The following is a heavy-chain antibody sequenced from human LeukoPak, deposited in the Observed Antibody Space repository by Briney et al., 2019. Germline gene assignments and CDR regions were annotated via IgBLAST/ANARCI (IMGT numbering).Heavy chain of an antibody. CDR1: GFTFSSYG. CDR2: IRYDGSNK. Sequence: GGSLRLSCAASGFTFSSYGMHWVRQAPGKGLEWVAFIRYDGSNKYYADSVKGRFTISRDNSKNTLYLQMNSLRAEDTAVYYCAKAAYSKSAYYYYMDVWGKGTTVTVSS. J-gene: IGHJ6*03. V-gene: IGHV3-30*02. CDR3: AKAAYSKSAYYYYMDV. D-gene: IGHD6-13*01.